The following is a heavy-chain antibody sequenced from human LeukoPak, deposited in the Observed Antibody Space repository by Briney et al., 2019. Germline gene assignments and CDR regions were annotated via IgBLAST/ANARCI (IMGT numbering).Heavy chain of an antibody. V-gene: IGHV4-34*01. Sequence: PSETLSLTCAVYGGSFSGYYWSWIRQPPGKGLEWIGEINHSGSTNYNPSLKSRVTISVDTSKNQFSLKLSSVTAADTAVYYCARVSLNYDFWSGYYPRNAAYFDYWGQGTLVTVSS. D-gene: IGHD3-3*01. CDR3: ARVSLNYDFWSGYYPRNAAYFDY. CDR2: INHSGST. CDR1: GGSFSGYY. J-gene: IGHJ4*02.